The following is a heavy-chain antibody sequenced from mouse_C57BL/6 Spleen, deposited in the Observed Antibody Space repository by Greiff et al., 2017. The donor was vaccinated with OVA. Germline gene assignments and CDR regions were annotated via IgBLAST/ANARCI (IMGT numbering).Heavy chain of an antibody. CDR1: GYTFTDYY. D-gene: IGHD2-2*01. CDR2: INPYNGGT. CDR3: ARPLYAYDRDYYAMDY. Sequence: EVKLVESGPVLVKPGASVKMSCKASGYTFTDYYMNWVKQSHGKSLEWIGVINPYNGGTSYNQKFKGKATLTVDKSSSTAYMEIDSLTSEDSAVYYCARPLYAYDRDYYAMDYWGQGTSVTVSS. V-gene: IGHV1-19*01. J-gene: IGHJ4*01.